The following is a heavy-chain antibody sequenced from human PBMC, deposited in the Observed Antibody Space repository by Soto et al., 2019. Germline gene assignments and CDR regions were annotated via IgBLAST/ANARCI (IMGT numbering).Heavy chain of an antibody. CDR1: GGSISSGDYY. Sequence: QVQLQESGPGLVKPSQTLSLTCTVSGGSISSGDYYWSWIRQPPGKGLEWIGYIYYSGSTYYNPSLKSRVTISVDTSKNQFSLKLSSVTAADTSVYYCLGYYYGSGGGFSGDYWGQGTLVTVSS. V-gene: IGHV4-30-4*01. D-gene: IGHD3-10*01. J-gene: IGHJ4*02. CDR2: IYYSGST. CDR3: LGYYYGSGGGFSGDY.